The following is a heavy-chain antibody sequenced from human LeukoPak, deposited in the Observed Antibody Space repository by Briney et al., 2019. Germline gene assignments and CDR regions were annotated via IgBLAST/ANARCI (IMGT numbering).Heavy chain of an antibody. Sequence: PGGSLRLSCAASGFTFSSYGMHWVRQAPGKGLEGVAFIRYDGSNKYYADSVKGRFTISRDNSKNTLFLPMSSLRAEDTAVYYCAKDRVGGYSYGTPPDYWGQGTLVTVSS. D-gene: IGHD5-18*01. J-gene: IGHJ4*02. CDR1: GFTFSSYG. CDR2: IRYDGSNK. V-gene: IGHV3-30*02. CDR3: AKDRVGGYSYGTPPDY.